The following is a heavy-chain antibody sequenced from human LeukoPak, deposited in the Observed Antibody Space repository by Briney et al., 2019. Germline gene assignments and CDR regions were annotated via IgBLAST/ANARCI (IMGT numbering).Heavy chain of an antibody. V-gene: IGHV3-30*04. J-gene: IGHJ4*02. CDR3: VRVAYSSSWLNFDY. CDR1: GFTFSSYA. D-gene: IGHD6-13*01. CDR2: IPYDGSNK. Sequence: GGSLRLSCAASGFTFSSYAMHWVRQAPGKGLEWVALIPYDGSNKYYADSVKGRFTVSRDNSKNTLYLQMNSLRAEDTAVYYCVRVAYSSSWLNFDYWGQGTLVTVSS.